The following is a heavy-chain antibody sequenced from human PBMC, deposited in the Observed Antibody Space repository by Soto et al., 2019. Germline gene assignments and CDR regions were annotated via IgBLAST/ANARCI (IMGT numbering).Heavy chain of an antibody. J-gene: IGHJ6*02. CDR3: ARVAITVGGVIPVTYGLDV. CDR1: GGSISSYY. CDR2: IYYSGST. V-gene: IGHV4-59*01. Sequence: SETLSLTCTVSGGSISSYYWSWIRQPPGKGLEWIGYIYYSGSTNYNPSLKSRVTISVDTSKNQFSLKLSSVTAADTAVYYCARVAITVGGVIPVTYGLDVWGQGTTVTVSS. D-gene: IGHD3-16*02.